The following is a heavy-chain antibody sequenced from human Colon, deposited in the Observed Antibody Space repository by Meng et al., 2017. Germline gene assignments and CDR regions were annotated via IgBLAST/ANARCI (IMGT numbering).Heavy chain of an antibody. CDR2: IKQDGSEK. CDR1: GFTFSSYW. J-gene: IGHJ4*02. CDR3: ASLAEYSGYDLFDY. V-gene: IGHV3-7*01. D-gene: IGHD5-12*01. Sequence: GESLKISCAASGFTFSSYWMSWVRQAPGKGLEWVANIKQDGSEKYYVDSVKGRFTISRDNAKNSLYLQMNSLRAEDTAVYYCASLAEYSGYDLFDYWGQGTRVTGSS.